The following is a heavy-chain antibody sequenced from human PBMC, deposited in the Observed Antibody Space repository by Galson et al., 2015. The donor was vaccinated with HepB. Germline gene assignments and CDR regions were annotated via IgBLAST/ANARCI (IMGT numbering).Heavy chain of an antibody. Sequence: SLRLSCAASGFTFSSYGMHWVRLAPGKGLEWVTIISYDGNDKYYSDSVKGRFTVSRDNSGNTLFLRMNNLRAEDTAVYYCAKDRWTRRIALGGADYWGQGTLVTVSS. CDR1: GFTFSSYG. J-gene: IGHJ4*02. D-gene: IGHD6-19*01. CDR3: AKDRWTRRIALGGADY. V-gene: IGHV3-30*18. CDR2: ISYDGNDK.